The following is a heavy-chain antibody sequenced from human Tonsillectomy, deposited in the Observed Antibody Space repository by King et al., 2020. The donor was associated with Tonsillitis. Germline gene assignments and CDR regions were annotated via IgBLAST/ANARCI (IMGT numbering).Heavy chain of an antibody. CDR1: GYTFTSYY. J-gene: IGHJ4*02. CDR3: ARTYYYDRSGYYFGY. V-gene: IGHV1-46*01. Sequence: QLVQSGAEVKKPGASVKVSCKSSGYTFTSYYVHWVRQAPGQGLEWMGLINPSGGSTSYAQKFQCRVIMTRDTSTSTVYMELSSLRSEDTAVYYCARTYYYDRSGYYFGYWGQGTLVTVSS. CDR2: INPSGGST. D-gene: IGHD3-22*01.